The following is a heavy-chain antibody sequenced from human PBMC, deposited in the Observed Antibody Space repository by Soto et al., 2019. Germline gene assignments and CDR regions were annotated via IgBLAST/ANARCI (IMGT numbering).Heavy chain of an antibody. CDR3: ARVDSSGSYYYYGMDV. Sequence: PSETLSLTCAVYGGSFSGYYWSWIRQPPGKGLEWIGYIYYSGSTNYNPSLKSRVTISVDTSKNQFSLKLSSVTAADTAVYYCARVDSSGSYYYYGMDVWGQGTTVT. CDR1: GGSFSGYY. J-gene: IGHJ6*02. CDR2: IYYSGST. D-gene: IGHD6-19*01. V-gene: IGHV4-34*11.